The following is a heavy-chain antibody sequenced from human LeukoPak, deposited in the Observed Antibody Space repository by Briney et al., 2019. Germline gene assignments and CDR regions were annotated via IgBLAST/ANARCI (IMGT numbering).Heavy chain of an antibody. CDR1: GFTLSRDS. J-gene: IGHJ4*02. CDR2: ISYDSAIK. D-gene: IGHD2-15*01. Sequence: GGSLRLSCAASGFTLSRDSMNWVRQAPGKGLEWISYISYDSAIKYYADSVRGRFTISRDNAKNSLYLQMHSLRAEDTALYYCVRDNPRCCGVVPANIDDYWGQGTLVTVSS. CDR3: VRDNPRCCGVVPANIDDY. V-gene: IGHV3-48*01.